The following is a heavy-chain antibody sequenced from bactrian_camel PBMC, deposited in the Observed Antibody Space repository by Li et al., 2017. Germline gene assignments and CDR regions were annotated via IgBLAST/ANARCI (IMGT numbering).Heavy chain of an antibody. Sequence: HVQLVESGGGSVQTGGPLRLSCAASGATYRANCMGWFRQTPGNEREEVAAVDSTEDTNYAHSVRGRFTISRDNAKNILYLQMNSLKPEDTATYYCAAESEWVGNGVECLDYDCHSWSQGTQVTVS. CDR1: GATYRANC. CDR3: AAESEWVGNGVECLDYDCHS. D-gene: IGHD4*01. V-gene: IGHV3S53*01. J-gene: IGHJ4*01. CDR2: VDSTEDT.